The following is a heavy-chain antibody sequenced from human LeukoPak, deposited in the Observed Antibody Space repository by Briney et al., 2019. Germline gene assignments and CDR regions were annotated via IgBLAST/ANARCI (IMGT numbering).Heavy chain of an antibody. CDR1: GFTFSSYD. Sequence: PGGSLRLSCAASGFTFSSYDMNWVRQAPGKGLEWVSGISWNSGRIGYADSVKGRFTISRDNAKNSLYLQMNSLRVEDTALYYCATDIYRLGEFDAFDNWGQGTMVTVSS. CDR2: ISWNSGRI. V-gene: IGHV3-9*01. CDR3: ATDIYRLGEFDAFDN. J-gene: IGHJ3*02. D-gene: IGHD3-16*01.